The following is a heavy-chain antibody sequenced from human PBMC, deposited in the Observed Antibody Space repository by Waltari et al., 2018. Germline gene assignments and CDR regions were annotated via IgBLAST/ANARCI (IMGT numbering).Heavy chain of an antibody. V-gene: IGHV5-51*01. D-gene: IGHD2-8*02. CDR1: GYTSTSYW. CDR3: ARGIAVGGVYWYFDL. Sequence: VQLVQSGAEVKKPGESLKISCKGSGYTSTSYWIASVRQVPGKGLEWMGMIYPRDSDTRYSPSLQGQVTISADKSISTAYLHWSSLKASDTAMYYCARGIAVGGVYWYFDLWGRGTLVTVSS. CDR2: IYPRDSDT. J-gene: IGHJ2*01.